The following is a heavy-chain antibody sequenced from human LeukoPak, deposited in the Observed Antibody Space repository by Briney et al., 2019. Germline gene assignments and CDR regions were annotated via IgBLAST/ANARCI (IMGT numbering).Heavy chain of an antibody. J-gene: IGHJ4*02. V-gene: IGHV3-21*01. D-gene: IGHD3-10*01. CDR3: AKRITMVRGAGDFDY. CDR1: GFTFSNYS. CDR2: ISSSSRYI. Sequence: GGSLRLSCAASGFTFSNYSMNWVRQAPGKGLEWVSSISSSSRYIYYADSVKGRFTISRDNAKNSLYLQMNSLRAEDTAVYYCAKRITMVRGAGDFDYWGQGTLVTVSS.